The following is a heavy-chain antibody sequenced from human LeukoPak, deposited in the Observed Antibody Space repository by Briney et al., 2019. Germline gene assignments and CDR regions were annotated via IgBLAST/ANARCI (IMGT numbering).Heavy chain of an antibody. CDR3: ARLMVDTAMVTFFDP. J-gene: IGHJ5*02. V-gene: IGHV3-7*01. D-gene: IGHD5-18*01. CDR2: IKQDGSEK. Sequence: GGSLRLSCAASGFTFSSYWMSWVRQAPGKGLEWVANIKQDGSEKYYVDSVKGRFTISRDNAKNSLYLQMNSLRAEDTAAYYCARLMVDTAMVTFFDPWGQGTLVTVSS. CDR1: GFTFSSYW.